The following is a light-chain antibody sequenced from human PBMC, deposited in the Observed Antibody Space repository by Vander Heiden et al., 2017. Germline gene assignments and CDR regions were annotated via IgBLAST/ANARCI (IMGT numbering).Light chain of an antibody. CDR1: SSNIGNNA. CDR3: AAWDDSLNGYV. V-gene: IGLV1-36*01. J-gene: IGLJ1*01. CDR2: YDD. Sequence: QSVLTQPPSVSAAPRQRVTIAFSGSSSNIGNNAVNWYQQLPGKAPKLLIYYDDLLPAGVSDRFSGSKSGTSASLAISGLQSEDEADYYCAAWDDSLNGYVFGTGTKVTVL.